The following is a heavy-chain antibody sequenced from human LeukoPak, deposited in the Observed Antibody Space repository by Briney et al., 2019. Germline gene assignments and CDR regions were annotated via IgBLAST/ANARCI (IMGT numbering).Heavy chain of an antibody. D-gene: IGHD2/OR15-2a*01. CDR2: IYYSGST. CDR1: GGSISSGGYY. CDR3: ARGWVLRPKKEWYPWDYYMDV. J-gene: IGHJ6*03. Sequence: PSETLSLTCTVSGGSISSGGYYWSWIRQHPGKGLEWIGYIYYSGSTNYNPSLKSRVTISVDTSKNQFSLKLSSVTAADTAVYYCARGWVLRPKKEWYPWDYYMDVWGKGTTVTVSS. V-gene: IGHV4-61*08.